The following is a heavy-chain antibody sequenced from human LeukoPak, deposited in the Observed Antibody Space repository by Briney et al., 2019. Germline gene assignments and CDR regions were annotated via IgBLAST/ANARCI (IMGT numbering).Heavy chain of an antibody. Sequence: GGSLRLSCVVSGFTFSSYPMSWVRQAPGKGLEWVSVISESGDVTHYADSMKGRFTISRDNTKNTLNLQMNGLRDEDTAIYYCARDSSHYLGSSDYWGQGALVTVSS. CDR1: GFTFSSYP. D-gene: IGHD6-6*01. CDR3: ARDSSHYLGSSDY. J-gene: IGHJ4*02. V-gene: IGHV3-23*01. CDR2: ISESGDVT.